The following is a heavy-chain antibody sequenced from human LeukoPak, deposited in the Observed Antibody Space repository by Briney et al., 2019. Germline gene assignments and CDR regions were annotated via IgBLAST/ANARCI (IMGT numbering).Heavy chain of an antibody. Sequence: GSLRLSCAASGFTFSSYGMSWVRQAPGKGLEWVSAINTSGGSTYYADSVKGRFTISRDNSKNTLYLQMNSLRAEDTAVYYCARPRGLTGYYNVIYYYYYMDVWGKGTTVTVSS. CDR2: INTSGGST. CDR3: ARPRGLTGYYNVIYYYYYMDV. J-gene: IGHJ6*03. CDR1: GFTFSSYG. V-gene: IGHV3-23*01. D-gene: IGHD3-9*01.